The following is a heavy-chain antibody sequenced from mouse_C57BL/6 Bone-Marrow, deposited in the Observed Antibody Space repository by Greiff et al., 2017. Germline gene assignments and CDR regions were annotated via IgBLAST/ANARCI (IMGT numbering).Heavy chain of an antibody. CDR3: ARPPDGSSYDYAMDD. Sequence: VQLQQPGAELVKPGASVKLSCKASGYTFTSYWMHWVKQRPGQGLEWIGMIHPNSGSTNYNEKFKSKATLTVDKSSSTAYMKLSSLTSEDSAVXYCARPPDGSSYDYAMDDWGQGTSVTVSS. CDR1: GYTFTSYW. D-gene: IGHD1-1*01. J-gene: IGHJ4*01. V-gene: IGHV1-64*01. CDR2: IHPNSGST.